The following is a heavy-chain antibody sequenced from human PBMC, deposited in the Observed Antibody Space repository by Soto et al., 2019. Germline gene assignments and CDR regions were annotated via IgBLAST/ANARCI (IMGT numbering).Heavy chain of an antibody. D-gene: IGHD6-6*01. CDR3: ARHTREKYSSSSFFRPRPNYYYGMDV. V-gene: IGHV4-39*01. J-gene: IGHJ6*02. CDR2: IYYSGST. Sequence: SETLSLTCTVSGGSISSSSYYWGWIRQPPGKGLEWIGSIYYSGSTYYNPSLKSRVTISVDTSKNQFSLKLSSVTAADTAVYYCARHTREKYSSSSFFRPRPNYYYGMDVWGQGTTVTVSS. CDR1: GGSISSSSYY.